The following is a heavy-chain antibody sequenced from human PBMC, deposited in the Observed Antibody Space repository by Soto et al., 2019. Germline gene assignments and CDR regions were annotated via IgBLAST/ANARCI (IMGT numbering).Heavy chain of an antibody. Sequence: PSETLSLTCTVSGGSISSSSYYWGWIRQPPGKGLEWIGSIYYSGSTYYNPSLKSRVTISVDTSKNQFSLKLSSVTAADTAVYYCARLWFGELSDYYYGMAVWGQGTTVTVSS. J-gene: IGHJ6*02. V-gene: IGHV4-39*01. CDR3: ARLWFGELSDYYYGMAV. CDR2: IYYSGST. D-gene: IGHD3-10*01. CDR1: GGSISSSSYY.